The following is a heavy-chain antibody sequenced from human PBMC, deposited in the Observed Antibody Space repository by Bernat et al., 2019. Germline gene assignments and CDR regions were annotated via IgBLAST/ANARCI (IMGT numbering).Heavy chain of an antibody. CDR2: IKSKTDGGTT. D-gene: IGHD3-10*01. V-gene: IGHV3-15*01. Sequence: EVQLVESGGGLVKPGGSLRLSFAASGFTFSNAWMSWVRQAPGKGLEWVGRIKSKTDGGTTDYAAPVKGRFTISRDDSKNTLYLQMNSLKTEDTAVYYCTTEYYYGSGSYGENLNWGQGTLVTVSS. CDR1: GFTFSNAW. CDR3: TTEYYYGSGSYGENLN. J-gene: IGHJ4*02.